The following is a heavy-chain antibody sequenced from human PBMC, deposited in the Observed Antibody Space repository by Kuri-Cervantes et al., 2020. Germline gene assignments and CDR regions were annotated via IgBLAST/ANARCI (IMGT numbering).Heavy chain of an antibody. CDR3: ARDGSSPQPFNWLDP. CDR2: ISYDGSNK. V-gene: IGHV3-30-3*01. J-gene: IGHJ5*02. Sequence: GGSLRLSCAASGFTFSSYAMHWVRQAPGKGLEWVAVISYDGSNKYYADSVKGRFTISRDNSRNTLYLQMTGLRAQDSAVYYCARDGSSPQPFNWLDPWGQGTLVTVSS. CDR1: GFTFSSYA. D-gene: IGHD6-13*01.